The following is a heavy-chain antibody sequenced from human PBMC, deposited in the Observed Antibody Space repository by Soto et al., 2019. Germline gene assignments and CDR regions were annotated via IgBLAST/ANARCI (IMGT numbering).Heavy chain of an antibody. J-gene: IGHJ6*02. V-gene: IGHV1-46*01. D-gene: IGHD2-8*01. CDR3: ARESGAYCTNGVCYAGWVYYYYYGMDV. CDR1: GYTFTSYY. Sequence: ASVKVSCKASGYTFTSYYIHWVRQAPGQGLEWMGIINPSGGSTSYAQKFQGRVTMTRDTSTSTVHMELSSLRSEDTAVYYCARESGAYCTNGVCYAGWVYYYYYGMDVWGQGTTVTVSS. CDR2: INPSGGST.